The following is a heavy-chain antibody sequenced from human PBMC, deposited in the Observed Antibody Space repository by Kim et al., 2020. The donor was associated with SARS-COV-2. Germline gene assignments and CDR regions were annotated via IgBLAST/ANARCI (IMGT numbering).Heavy chain of an antibody. CDR3: AKDLDYYDSSGYFVNPSFDY. Sequence: GGSLRLSCAASGFTFSSYAMSWVRQAPGKGLEWVSAISGSGGSTYYADSVKGRFTISRDNSKNTLYLQMNSLRAEDTAVYYCAKDLDYYDSSGYFVNPSFDYWGQGTLVTVSS. CDR2: ISGSGGST. D-gene: IGHD3-22*01. V-gene: IGHV3-23*01. J-gene: IGHJ4*02. CDR1: GFTFSSYA.